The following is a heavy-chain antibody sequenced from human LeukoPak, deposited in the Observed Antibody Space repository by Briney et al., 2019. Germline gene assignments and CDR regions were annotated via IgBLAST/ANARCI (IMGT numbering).Heavy chain of an antibody. CDR1: GGSLSGYY. CDR3: ARSYYDFWSGYYTLYFDY. D-gene: IGHD3-3*01. Sequence: SETLSLTCDVYGGSLSGYYWSWIRQPPGKGLEWIGEVNHSGSTNYNPSLKSRVTISVDTSKNQFSLKLSSVTAADTAVYYCARSYYDFWSGYYTLYFDYWGQGTLVTVSS. CDR2: VNHSGST. J-gene: IGHJ4*02. V-gene: IGHV4-34*01.